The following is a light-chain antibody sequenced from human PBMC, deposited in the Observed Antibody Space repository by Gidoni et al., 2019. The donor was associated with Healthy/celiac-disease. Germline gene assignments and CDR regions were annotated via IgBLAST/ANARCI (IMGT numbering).Light chain of an antibody. V-gene: IGKV4-1*01. Sequence: DIVMTQSPDSVAVSLGERATINCKSSQSVLYSSNNKNYLAWYQQKPGQPPKLLIYWASTRESGVPDRFSGSGSGTDFTLTISSLQAEDVAVYYCQQYYSTPLTFGGXTKVEIK. CDR2: WAS. CDR1: QSVLYSSNNKNY. CDR3: QQYYSTPLT. J-gene: IGKJ4*01.